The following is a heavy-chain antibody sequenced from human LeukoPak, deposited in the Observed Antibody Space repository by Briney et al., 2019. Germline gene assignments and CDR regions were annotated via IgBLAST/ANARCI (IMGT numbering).Heavy chain of an antibody. Sequence: AGGSLRLSCAASGFNLITYWMSWVRQAPGKGLEWVANIKQDGSAKYYVDSVKGRFTISRDNSKNSLYLQMNSLRTEDTALYYCAKGAGPAPTIDDFFQHWGQGTLVTVSS. CDR1: GFNLITYW. D-gene: IGHD3-9*01. CDR3: AKGAGPAPTIDDFFQH. V-gene: IGHV3-7*03. CDR2: IKQDGSAK. J-gene: IGHJ1*01.